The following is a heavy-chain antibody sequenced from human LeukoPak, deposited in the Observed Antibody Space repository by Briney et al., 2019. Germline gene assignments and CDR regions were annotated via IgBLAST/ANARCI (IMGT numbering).Heavy chain of an antibody. Sequence: GGSLRLSCAASGFTFDDYAMHWVRQAPGKGLEWVSGISWNSGSIGYADSVKGRFTISRDNAKNSLYLQMNSLRAEDTALYYCAKCRSSSSRYFDYWGQGTLVTVSS. V-gene: IGHV3-9*01. CDR3: AKCRSSSSRYFDY. CDR2: ISWNSGSI. CDR1: GFTFDDYA. J-gene: IGHJ4*02. D-gene: IGHD6-6*01.